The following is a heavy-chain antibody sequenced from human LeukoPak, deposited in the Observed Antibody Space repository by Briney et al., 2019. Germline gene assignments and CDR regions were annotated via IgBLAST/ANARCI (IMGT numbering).Heavy chain of an antibody. Sequence: SGGSLRLSCSASGFTFRNFAISWVRQAPGKGLEWVSSIGGGDTHYADSVKGRFTISRDDSRSTVDLQMSSLRAEDTAVYYCAKDGQSFNTMYDYFDSWGQGTLVTVPS. CDR2: IGGGDT. J-gene: IGHJ4*02. CDR3: AKDGQSFNTMYDYFDS. CDR1: GFTFRNFA. D-gene: IGHD2-8*01. V-gene: IGHV3-23*01.